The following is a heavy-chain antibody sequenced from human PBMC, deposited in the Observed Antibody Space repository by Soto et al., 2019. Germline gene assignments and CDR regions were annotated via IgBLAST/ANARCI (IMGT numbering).Heavy chain of an antibody. Sequence: SQTLSLTCVISGDSVSSNGACWNWIRQSPARGLQWLGRIYYRSKWFHDYAASVESRMAINPDTSRNQFSLQLNYVTPEDTAVYYCARVHCSGGTCLDGLDFWGQGTTVTVSS. V-gene: IGHV6-1*01. CDR3: ARVHCSGGTCLDGLDF. D-gene: IGHD2-15*01. CDR1: GDSVSSNGAC. J-gene: IGHJ6*02. CDR2: IYYRSKWFH.